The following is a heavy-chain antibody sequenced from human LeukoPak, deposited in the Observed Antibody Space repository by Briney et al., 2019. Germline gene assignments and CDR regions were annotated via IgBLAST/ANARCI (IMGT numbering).Heavy chain of an antibody. CDR3: ARTFGDTGY. CDR1: GFTFSTYW. Sequence: GGSLRLSCAASGFTFSTYWMSWVRQAPGKGLVWVSRINSDGSTTNYADSVKGRFTISRDNAKNTLYLQMNSLRAEDTAVYYCARTFGDTGYWGQGTLVTVSS. V-gene: IGHV3-74*01. D-gene: IGHD2-21*02. CDR2: INSDGSTT. J-gene: IGHJ4*02.